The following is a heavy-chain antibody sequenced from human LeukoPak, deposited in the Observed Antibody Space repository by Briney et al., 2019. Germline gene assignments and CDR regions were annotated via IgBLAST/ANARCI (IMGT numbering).Heavy chain of an antibody. CDR1: GYTFTTYA. CDR3: ARVVGDLGQPELGDNWFDP. D-gene: IGHD1-26*01. J-gene: IGHJ5*02. Sequence: ASVKVSCKASGYTFTTYAISWVRQAPGQGLEWRGWISTYNGNTNYAQRLQGRVTMTTDTSTSTAYMELRSLRSDDTAVYYCARVVGDLGQPELGDNWFDPWGQGTLVTVSS. CDR2: ISTYNGNT. V-gene: IGHV1-18*01.